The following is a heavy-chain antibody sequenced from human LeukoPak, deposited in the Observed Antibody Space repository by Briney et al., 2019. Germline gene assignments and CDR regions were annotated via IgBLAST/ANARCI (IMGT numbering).Heavy chain of an antibody. CDR2: ISSSSSYI. CDR1: GFTFSSYS. Sequence: GGSLRLSCAAPGFTFSSYSMNWVRQAPGKGLEWVSSISSSSSYIYYADSVKGRFTISRDNAKNSLYLQMNSLRAEDTAVYYCARGLGFLEWLMDAFDIWGQGTMVTVSS. D-gene: IGHD3-3*01. J-gene: IGHJ3*02. V-gene: IGHV3-21*01. CDR3: ARGLGFLEWLMDAFDI.